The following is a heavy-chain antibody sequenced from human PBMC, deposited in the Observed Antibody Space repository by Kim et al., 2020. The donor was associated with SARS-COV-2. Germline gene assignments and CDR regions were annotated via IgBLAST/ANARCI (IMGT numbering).Heavy chain of an antibody. CDR1: GGSISSSSYY. Sequence: SETLSLTCTVSGGSISSSSYYWGWIRQPPGKGLEWIGSIYYSGSTYYNPSLKSRVTISVDTSKNQFSLKLSSVTAADTAVYYCARLEQWLELTYWGQGTLVTVSS. CDR2: IYYSGST. J-gene: IGHJ4*02. CDR3: ARLEQWLELTY. V-gene: IGHV4-39*01. D-gene: IGHD6-19*01.